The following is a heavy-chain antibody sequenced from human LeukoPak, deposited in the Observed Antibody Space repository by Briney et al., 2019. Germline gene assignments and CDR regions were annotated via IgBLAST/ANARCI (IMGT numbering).Heavy chain of an antibody. CDR2: IYYTGST. V-gene: IGHV4-39*01. D-gene: IGHD1-1*01. CDR3: ARHLRMEHFDY. CDR1: GGSISTTSHY. Sequence: SETLSLTCPVSGGSISTTSHYWGWIRQPPGKGLEWIASIYYTGSTYYNPSLKSRVTISVDTSKDQFSLQLSSVTAADTAVYYCARHLRMEHFDYWGQGTLVTVSS. J-gene: IGHJ4*02.